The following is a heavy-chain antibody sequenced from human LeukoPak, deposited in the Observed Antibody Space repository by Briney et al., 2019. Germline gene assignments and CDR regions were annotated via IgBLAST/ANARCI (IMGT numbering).Heavy chain of an antibody. Sequence: GGSLRLSCAASGFTFSSYAMSWVRQAPGKGLEWVSAISGSGGRTYYADSVKGRFTISRDNSKNTLYLQMNSLRAEDTAVYYCAKGKLRKAYYYDSSGYYSFGYWGQGTLVTVSS. CDR1: GFTFSSYA. V-gene: IGHV3-23*01. D-gene: IGHD3-22*01. J-gene: IGHJ4*02. CDR2: ISGSGGRT. CDR3: AKGKLRKAYYYDSSGYYSFGY.